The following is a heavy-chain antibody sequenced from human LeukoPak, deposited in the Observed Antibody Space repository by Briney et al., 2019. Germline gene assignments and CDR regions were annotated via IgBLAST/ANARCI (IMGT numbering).Heavy chain of an antibody. J-gene: IGHJ6*02. Sequence: GGSLRLSCAASGFTFSSYWMSWVRQAPGKGLEWVANIKQDGSEKYYVDSVKGRFTISRGNAKNSLYLQMNSLRAEDTAVYYCARDPGNYYYGMDVWGQGTTVTVSS. CDR1: GFTFSSYW. D-gene: IGHD3-10*01. V-gene: IGHV3-7*01. CDR2: IKQDGSEK. CDR3: ARDPGNYYYGMDV.